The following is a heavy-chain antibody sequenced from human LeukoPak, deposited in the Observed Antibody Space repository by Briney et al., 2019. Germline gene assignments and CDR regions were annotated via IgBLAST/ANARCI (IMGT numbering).Heavy chain of an antibody. CDR2: IYSGGST. CDR1: GFTVSSNY. CDR3: ARGSRSAGHFDY. Sequence: GGSLRLSCAASGFTVSSNYMSWVRQAPGKGLEWVSVIYSGGSTYYADSVKGRFTISRDDSKNTLYLQMNSLRAEDTAVYYCARGSRSAGHFDYWGQGTLVTVSS. V-gene: IGHV3-66*01. J-gene: IGHJ4*02. D-gene: IGHD6-19*01.